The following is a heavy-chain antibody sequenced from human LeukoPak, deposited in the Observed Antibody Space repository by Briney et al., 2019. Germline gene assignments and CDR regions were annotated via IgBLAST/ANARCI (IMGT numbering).Heavy chain of an antibody. D-gene: IGHD3-10*01. J-gene: IGHJ4*02. CDR1: GFTVSGNY. CDR2: IYSGGTT. Sequence: GGSLRLSCAVSGFTVSGNYMSWVRQAPGKGLEWVSLIYSGGTTYYADSVKGRFTISRDNSKNTLYLQMNSLRAEDTAVYYCAKDLEVGLVGEFDYWGQGTLVTVSS. V-gene: IGHV3-53*01. CDR3: AKDLEVGLVGEFDY.